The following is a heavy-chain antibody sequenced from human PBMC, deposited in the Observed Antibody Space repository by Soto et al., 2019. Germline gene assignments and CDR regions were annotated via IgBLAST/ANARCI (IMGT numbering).Heavy chain of an antibody. D-gene: IGHD6-13*01. CDR3: ARGRLAAGGLDA. Sequence: TGGSLRLSCAASGLTFSSYSMNWVRQAPGKGLEWVSSISSSSSYIYYADSVKGRFTISRENAKNSLYLQMDSLSAGDTAVYYCARGRLAAGGLDAWGKGTTVTVSS. V-gene: IGHV3-21*01. CDR1: GLTFSSYS. J-gene: IGHJ6*04. CDR2: ISSSSSYI.